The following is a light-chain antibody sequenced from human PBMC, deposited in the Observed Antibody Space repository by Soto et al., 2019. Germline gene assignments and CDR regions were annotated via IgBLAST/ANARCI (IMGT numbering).Light chain of an antibody. J-gene: IGKJ2*01. Sequence: DIQMTQSPSTLSASVGDRVTITCRASQSIDSWLAWYQQKPGKAPKLLIYKTSNLESGVPSRFSGSGSGTDFTLTISSLQPEDFATYYCQQSYSTPYTFGQGTKLEIK. CDR3: QQSYSTPYT. CDR2: KTS. CDR1: QSIDSW. V-gene: IGKV1-5*03.